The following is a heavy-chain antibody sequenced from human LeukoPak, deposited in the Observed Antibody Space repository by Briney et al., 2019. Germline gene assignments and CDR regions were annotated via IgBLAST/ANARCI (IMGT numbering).Heavy chain of an antibody. D-gene: IGHD2-15*01. J-gene: IGHJ6*03. Sequence: AGGSLRLSCAAPGFTFRSYAVNWVRQAPGKGLEGVSAISGSGGSTYYADSVKGRFTISRDNSKNTLYLQMNSLRAEDTAVYYCAKGSRDIVVVVAATPRFYMDVWGKGTTVTVSS. CDR3: AKGSRDIVVVVAATPRFYMDV. CDR1: GFTFRSYA. V-gene: IGHV3-23*01. CDR2: ISGSGGST.